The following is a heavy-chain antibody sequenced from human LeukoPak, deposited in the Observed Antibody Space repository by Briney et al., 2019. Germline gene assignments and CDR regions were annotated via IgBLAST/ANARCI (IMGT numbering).Heavy chain of an antibody. Sequence: GGSLRLSCAASGFTFSNYWMSWVRQAPGKGLEWVANIKQDGSEKYYVDSVKGRFTISRDNAKNSLYLQMNSLRAEDTAVYYCARDSGGWYPSNWFDPWGQGTLVTVSS. V-gene: IGHV3-7*01. J-gene: IGHJ5*02. CDR1: GFTFSNYW. CDR2: IKQDGSEK. CDR3: ARDSGGWYPSNWFDP. D-gene: IGHD6-19*01.